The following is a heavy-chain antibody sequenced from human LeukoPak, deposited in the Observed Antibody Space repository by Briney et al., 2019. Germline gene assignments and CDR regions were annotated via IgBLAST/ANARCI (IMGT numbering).Heavy chain of an antibody. Sequence: ASVKVSCKASGYTFTGYYMHWVRQAPGQGLEWMGWINPNSGGTNYAQKFQGRVTMTRDTSISTAYMELSGLTSDDTAVFYCARRGSGYGYDYWGQGPLVTVSS. CDR1: GYTFTGYY. J-gene: IGHJ4*02. V-gene: IGHV1-2*02. CDR2: INPNSGGT. CDR3: ARRGSGYGYDY. D-gene: IGHD5-18*01.